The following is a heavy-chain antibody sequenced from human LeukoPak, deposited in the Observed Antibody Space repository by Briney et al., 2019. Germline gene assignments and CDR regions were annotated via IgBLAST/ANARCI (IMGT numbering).Heavy chain of an antibody. CDR3: AKEEWLLAVYFVY. V-gene: IGHV3-23*01. Sequence: PGKSLRLSCAASGFTFSNYAMSWVRQAPGKGLEWVSTISGSGGSTYYADSVKGQFTISRDNSKNTLYLQMNSLRAEDTAVYYCAKEEWLLAVYFVYWGQGTLVTVSS. CDR2: ISGSGGST. CDR1: GFTFSNYA. D-gene: IGHD3-3*01. J-gene: IGHJ4*02.